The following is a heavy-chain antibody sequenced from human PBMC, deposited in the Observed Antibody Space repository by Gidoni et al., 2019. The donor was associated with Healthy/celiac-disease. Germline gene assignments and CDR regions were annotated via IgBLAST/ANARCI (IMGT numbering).Heavy chain of an antibody. D-gene: IGHD6-19*01. CDR3: ARETYSSGWSTFDY. Sequence: EVQLVDSGGGLVQPGGSLRLCCAAAGFTFSSYWMSWVRQAPGKGLEWVANIKQDGSEKYYVDSVKGRFTISRDNAKNSLYLQMNSLRAEDTAVYYCARETYSSGWSTFDYWGQGTLVTVSA. CDR1: GFTFSSYW. CDR2: IKQDGSEK. J-gene: IGHJ4*02. V-gene: IGHV3-7*01.